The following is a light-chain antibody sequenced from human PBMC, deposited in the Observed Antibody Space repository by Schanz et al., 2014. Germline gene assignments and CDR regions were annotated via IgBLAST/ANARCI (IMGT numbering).Light chain of an antibody. CDR3: AVFDDTLSGPV. CDR1: RSNIGSNS. V-gene: IGLV1-47*02. Sequence: QSVLAQPPSASETPGQRVSISCSGGRSNIGSNSVNWYQQLPGTAPKLVIYSNNRRPSGVPDRFSGSKSGTSASLAISGLRSEDEADFYCAVFDDTLSGPVFGGGTKLTVL. CDR2: SNN. J-gene: IGLJ2*01.